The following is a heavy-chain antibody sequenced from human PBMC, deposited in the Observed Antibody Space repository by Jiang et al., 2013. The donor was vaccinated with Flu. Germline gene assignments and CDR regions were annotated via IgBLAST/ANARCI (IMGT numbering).Heavy chain of an antibody. Sequence: VQLVESGGGVVQPGRSLRLSCAASGFTFSSYAMHWVRQAPGKGLEWVAVISYDGSNKYYADSVKGRFTISRDNSKNTLYLQMNSLRAEDTAVYYCARPAGDTLWFGIFQLVYPFFDYWGQGTLVTVSS. J-gene: IGHJ4*02. CDR2: ISYDGSNK. D-gene: IGHD3-10*01. CDR1: GFTFSSYA. CDR3: ARPAGDTLWFGIFQLVYPFFDY. V-gene: IGHV3-30-3*01.